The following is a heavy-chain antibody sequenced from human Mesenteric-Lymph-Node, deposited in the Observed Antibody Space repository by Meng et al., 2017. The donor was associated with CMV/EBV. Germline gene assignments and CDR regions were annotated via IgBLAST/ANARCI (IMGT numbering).Heavy chain of an antibody. CDR2: INHSGST. CDR3: ARVWPTDY. CDR1: GGSISSYY. V-gene: IGHV4-34*01. D-gene: IGHD3-16*01. Sequence: GSLRLSCTVSGGSISSYYWSWIRQPPGKGLEWIGEINHSGSTNYNPSLKSRVTISVDTSKNQFSLKLSSVTAADTAVYYCARVWPTDYWGQGTLVTVSS. J-gene: IGHJ4*02.